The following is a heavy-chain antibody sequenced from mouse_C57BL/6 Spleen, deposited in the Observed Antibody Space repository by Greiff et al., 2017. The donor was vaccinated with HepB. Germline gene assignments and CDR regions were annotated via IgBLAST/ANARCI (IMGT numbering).Heavy chain of an antibody. CDR2: IWTGGGT. D-gene: IGHD2-5*01. CDR3: ARKRAYYSNHGYYAMDY. V-gene: IGHV2-9-1*01. CDR1: GFSLTSYA. Sequence: QVQLKESGPGLVAPSQSLSITCTVSGFSLTSYAISWVRQPPGKGLEWLGVIWTGGGTNYNSALKSRLSISKDNSKRQVFLKMNSLQTDDTARYYCARKRAYYSNHGYYAMDYWGQGTSVTVSS. J-gene: IGHJ4*01.